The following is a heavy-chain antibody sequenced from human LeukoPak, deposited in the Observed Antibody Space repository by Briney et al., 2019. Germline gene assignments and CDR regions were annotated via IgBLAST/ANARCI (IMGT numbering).Heavy chain of an antibody. Sequence: SETLSLTCAVYGGSFSGYYWSWIRQPPGKGLEWIGEINHSGSTDYNPSLKSRITISVDTSKNQFSLKLSSVTAADTAVYYCARSAVAGSASFDYWGQGTLVTVSS. CDR1: GGSFSGYY. J-gene: IGHJ4*02. V-gene: IGHV4-34*01. CDR3: ARSAVAGSASFDY. CDR2: INHSGST. D-gene: IGHD6-19*01.